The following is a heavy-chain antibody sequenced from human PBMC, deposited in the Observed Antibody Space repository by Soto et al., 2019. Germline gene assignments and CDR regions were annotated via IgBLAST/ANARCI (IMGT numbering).Heavy chain of an antibody. CDR3: ARGRRITILGVVRPYYYYMDV. CDR1: GGSFSGYY. J-gene: IGHJ6*03. Sequence: SETLSLTCAVYGGSFSGYYWSWIRQPPGKGLEWIGEINHSGSTNYNPSLKSRVTISVDTSKNQFSLKLSSVTAADTAVYYCARGRRITILGVVRPYYYYMDVWGKGTTVTVSS. D-gene: IGHD3-3*01. CDR2: INHSGST. V-gene: IGHV4-34*01.